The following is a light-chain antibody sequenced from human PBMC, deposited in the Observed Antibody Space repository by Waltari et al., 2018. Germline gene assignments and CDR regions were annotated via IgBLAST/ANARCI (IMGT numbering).Light chain of an antibody. CDR3: SSYAGSSKGV. CDR2: AVR. Sequence: QSALTLPASVSRSPQQALTLSCIGTTSDVGNYSTVSCYHQHPGKAPKLMIYAVRKRPSGVSDHCSGSKSGDMASLTIAGPQPEDEAEYSCSSYAGSSKGVFGGGTKVTL. V-gene: IGLV2-23*02. CDR1: TSDVGNYST. J-gene: IGLJ2*01.